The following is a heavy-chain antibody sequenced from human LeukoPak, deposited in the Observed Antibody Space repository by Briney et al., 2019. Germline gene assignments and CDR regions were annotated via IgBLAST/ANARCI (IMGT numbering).Heavy chain of an antibody. CDR2: RYYSGST. V-gene: IGHV4-39*01. D-gene: IGHD5-18*01. Sequence: SETLSLTCTVSGGSLSSSAYYWGWIRQPPGKGLEWVGNRYYSGSTYYNPSLKTRVTISVDTSKNQFSLNLSSVTAADTAVYYCARHTAMGSPLHYWGQGTLVTVSS. CDR1: GGSLSSSAYY. CDR3: ARHTAMGSPLHY. J-gene: IGHJ4*02.